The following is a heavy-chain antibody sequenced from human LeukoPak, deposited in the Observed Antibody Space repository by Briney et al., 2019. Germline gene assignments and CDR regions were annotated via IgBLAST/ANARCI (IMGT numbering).Heavy chain of an antibody. V-gene: IGHV3-48*03. CDR1: GFTFSSYE. CDR3: ARSVQPFYYYYMDV. J-gene: IGHJ6*03. D-gene: IGHD4-17*01. CDR2: ISSSGSTI. Sequence: GGSLRLSCAASGFTFSSYEMNWVRQSPGKGLEWVSYISSSGSTIYYADSVKGRFTISRDNAKNSLYLQMNSLRAEDTAVYYCARSVQPFYYYYMDVWGKGTTVTVSS.